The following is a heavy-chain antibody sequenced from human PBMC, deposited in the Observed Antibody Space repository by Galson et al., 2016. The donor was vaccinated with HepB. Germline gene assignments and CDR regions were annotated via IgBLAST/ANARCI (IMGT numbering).Heavy chain of an antibody. Sequence: SLRLSCAASGFAFSNYWMHWVRQVPGKGLVWVSRINGAGSSTNYADSVKGRFTISRDNSKKTLYLQMNTLRPEDTAVYYCARGRWLNLYYFDFWGQGTLVTVSS. J-gene: IGHJ4*02. CDR2: INGAGSST. CDR1: GFAFSNYW. D-gene: IGHD5-24*01. V-gene: IGHV3-74*01. CDR3: ARGRWLNLYYFDF.